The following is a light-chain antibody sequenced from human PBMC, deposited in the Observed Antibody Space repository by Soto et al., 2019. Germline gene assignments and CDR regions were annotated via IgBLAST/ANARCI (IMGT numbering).Light chain of an antibody. Sequence: EIVLTQSPATLSLSPGERATLSCRASQSISNSLSWYQEKPGQAPRLLIYDSSNRATGIPPRFSGSGSGTDFTLTISRLEPEDFAVYYCQQRNSWPPPTFGGGTRVEI. J-gene: IGKJ4*01. V-gene: IGKV3-11*01. CDR2: DSS. CDR3: QQRNSWPPPT. CDR1: QSISNS.